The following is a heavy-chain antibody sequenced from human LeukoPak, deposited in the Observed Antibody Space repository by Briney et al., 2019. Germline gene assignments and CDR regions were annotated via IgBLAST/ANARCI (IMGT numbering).Heavy chain of an antibody. Sequence: GGSLRPSCAASGFTFSTYWMSWVRQAPGKGLEWVANIKQVGSDKFYVDSVKGRFTISRDNAKNSMYLQMNSLRAEDTAVYYCARVLPVASRDYWGQGTLVTVSS. J-gene: IGHJ4*02. D-gene: IGHD2-2*01. CDR3: ARVLPVASRDY. CDR1: GFTFSTYW. V-gene: IGHV3-7*01. CDR2: IKQVGSDK.